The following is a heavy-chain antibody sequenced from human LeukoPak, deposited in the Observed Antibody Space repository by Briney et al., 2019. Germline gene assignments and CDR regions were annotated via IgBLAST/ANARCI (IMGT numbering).Heavy chain of an antibody. D-gene: IGHD3-10*01. CDR1: GFTFSSSW. V-gene: IGHV3-74*01. J-gene: IGHJ5*02. CDR3: ARDPLVWFGELPFDP. Sequence: GGSLRLSCAVSGFTFSSSWMHWVRQAPGKGLVWVSHIKTDGSTTAYADSVKGRFTISRDNAKNTLYLQMNSLRAEDTGVYYCARDPLVWFGELPFDPWGQGTLVTVSS. CDR2: IKTDGSTT.